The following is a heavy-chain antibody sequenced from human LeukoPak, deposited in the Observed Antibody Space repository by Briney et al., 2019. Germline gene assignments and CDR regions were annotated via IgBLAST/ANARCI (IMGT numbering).Heavy chain of an antibody. Sequence: GSLRLSCAASGFTFSIDAMSWFRQAPGKGLEWVGFIRSKAYGGTTEYAASVKGRFTISRDDSESIAYLQMNSLKTEDTAVYYCTSSAGIAARRPPNTPFDYWGQGTLVTVSS. CDR2: IRSKAYGGTT. V-gene: IGHV3-49*03. CDR1: GFTFSIDA. CDR3: TSSAGIAARRPPNTPFDY. D-gene: IGHD6-6*01. J-gene: IGHJ4*02.